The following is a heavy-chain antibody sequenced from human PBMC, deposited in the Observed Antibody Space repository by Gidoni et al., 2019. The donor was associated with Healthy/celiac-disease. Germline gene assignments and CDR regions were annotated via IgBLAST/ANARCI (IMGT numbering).Heavy chain of an antibody. CDR2: IYTSGST. V-gene: IGHV4-61*02. Sequence: QVQLQESGPGLVTPSQTLSLTSTVSGGSISSGSYYWSWIRQPAGKGLEWIGRIYTSGSTNYNPSLQSRVTISVDTSKNQFSLKLSSVTAADTAVYYCARDPRSSTSYGMDVWGQGTTSPSP. J-gene: IGHJ6*02. CDR3: ARDPRSSTSYGMDV. CDR1: GGSISSGSYY. D-gene: IGHD2-2*01.